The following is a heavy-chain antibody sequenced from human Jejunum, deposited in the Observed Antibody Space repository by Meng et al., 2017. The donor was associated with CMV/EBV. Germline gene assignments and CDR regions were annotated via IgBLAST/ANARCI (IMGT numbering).Heavy chain of an antibody. CDR1: WFSLSTSEVG. J-gene: IGHJ5*02. V-gene: IGHV2-5*02. Sequence: QITLKESGPNLVKPTQTLTLTCTFSWFSLSTSEVGVGWIRQPPGKALEWLAVIYWDDDKRYSPSLKSRLTITKDTSKNQVVLTLTNMDPVDTATYYCALFTRSWFDPWGQGTLVTVSS. D-gene: IGHD2-2*01. CDR3: ALFTRSWFDP. CDR2: IYWDDDK.